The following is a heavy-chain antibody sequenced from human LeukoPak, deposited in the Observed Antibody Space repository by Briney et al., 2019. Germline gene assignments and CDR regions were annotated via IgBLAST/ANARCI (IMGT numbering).Heavy chain of an antibody. CDR1: GFTFSTYW. J-gene: IGHJ4*02. D-gene: IGHD3-9*01. V-gene: IGHV3-21*01. Sequence: GGSLRLSCAASGFTFSTYWMSWVRQAPVKGLEWVSSISSRSSDIYYADSVKGRFTISRDNARNSLYLQMSSLRAEDTAVYYCARALYYDILTGYQTHTYYFDYWGQGTLVTVSS. CDR2: ISSRSSDI. CDR3: ARALYYDILTGYQTHTYYFDY.